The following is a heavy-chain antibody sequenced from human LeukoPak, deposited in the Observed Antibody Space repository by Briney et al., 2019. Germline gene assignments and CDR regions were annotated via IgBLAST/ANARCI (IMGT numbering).Heavy chain of an antibody. Sequence: GGSLRLSCAASGFTFSDHYMDWVRQAPGKGLEWVGRTRNKANSYTTEYAASVKGRFTISRDDSKNSLYLQMNSLKTEDTAVYYCARDNHYDAFDIWGQGTMVTVSS. CDR3: ARDNHYDAFDI. V-gene: IGHV3-72*01. D-gene: IGHD1-14*01. CDR2: TRNKANSYTT. CDR1: GFTFSDHY. J-gene: IGHJ3*02.